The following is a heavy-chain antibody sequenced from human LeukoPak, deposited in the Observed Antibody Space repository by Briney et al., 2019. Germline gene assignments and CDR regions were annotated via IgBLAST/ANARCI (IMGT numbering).Heavy chain of an antibody. CDR3: TRVFAGDEYSSSGY. CDR1: GFTFSRYY. CDR2: INSDGSGT. Sequence: GGSLRLSCAASGFTFSRYYMHWVRQAPGKGLVWVSRINSDGSGTTYADSVKGRFTVSRDNAKNTLYLQMDSLRVEDTAMYYCTRVFAGDEYSSSGYWGQGTLVTVSS. D-gene: IGHD6-13*01. J-gene: IGHJ4*02. V-gene: IGHV3-74*01.